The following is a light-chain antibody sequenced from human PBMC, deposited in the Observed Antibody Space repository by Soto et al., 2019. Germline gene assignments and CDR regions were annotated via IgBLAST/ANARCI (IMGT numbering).Light chain of an antibody. V-gene: IGLV2-8*01. CDR1: SKDVGYYNY. CDR3: SSYAGSDFPYV. CDR2: DVS. J-gene: IGLJ1*01. Sequence: QSALTQPPSASGPPGQSVTIACTGTSKDVGYYNYVSWYQQPAGKAPKLLIYDVSKRPSGVPDRFSGSKSGNTASLTVSGLQAEDEGDYYCSSYAGSDFPYVGGTGTKFTVL.